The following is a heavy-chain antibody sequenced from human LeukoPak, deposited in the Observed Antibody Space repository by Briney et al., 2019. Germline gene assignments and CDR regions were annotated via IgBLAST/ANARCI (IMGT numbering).Heavy chain of an antibody. V-gene: IGHV4-34*01. CDR2: INHSGST. J-gene: IGHJ4*02. CDR3: ARHAHGLVGASDFDY. D-gene: IGHD1-26*01. CDR1: GGSFSGYY. Sequence: SETLSLTCAVYGGSFSGYYWSWIRQPPGKGLEWIGEINHSGSTNYNPSLKSRVTISVDTSKNQFSLKLSSVTAADTAVYYCARHAHGLVGASDFDYWAREPWSPSPQ.